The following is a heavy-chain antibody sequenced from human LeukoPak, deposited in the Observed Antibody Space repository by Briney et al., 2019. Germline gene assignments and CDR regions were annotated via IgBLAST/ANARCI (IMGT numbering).Heavy chain of an antibody. D-gene: IGHD3-22*01. CDR1: GFTFSSYG. CDR2: IWYDGSNK. J-gene: IGHJ4*02. Sequence: GRSLRFSCAASGFTFSSYGMHWVRQAPGKGLEWVAVIWYDGSNKYYADSVKGRFTISRDNSKNTLYLQMNSLRAEDTAVYYCAREGDSDYYDSSGSPDYWGQGTLVTVSS. CDR3: AREGDSDYYDSSGSPDY. V-gene: IGHV3-33*01.